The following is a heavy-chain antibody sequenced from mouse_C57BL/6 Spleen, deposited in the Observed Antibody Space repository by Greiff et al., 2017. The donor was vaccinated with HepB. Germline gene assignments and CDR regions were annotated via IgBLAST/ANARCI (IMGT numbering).Heavy chain of an antibody. CDR2: ISSGGDYI. Sequence: EVKLMESGEGLVKPGGSLKLSCAASGFTFSSYAMSWVRQTPEKRLEWVAYISSGGDYIYYADTVKGRFTISRDNARNTLYLQMSSLKSEDTAMYYCTREIYYDYDGYFDVWGTGTTVTVSS. CDR3: TREIYYDYDGYFDV. CDR1: GFTFSSYA. J-gene: IGHJ1*03. V-gene: IGHV5-9-1*02. D-gene: IGHD2-4*01.